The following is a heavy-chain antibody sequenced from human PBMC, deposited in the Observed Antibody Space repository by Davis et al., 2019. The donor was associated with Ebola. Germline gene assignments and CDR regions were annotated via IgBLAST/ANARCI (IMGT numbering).Heavy chain of an antibody. Sequence: GGSLRLSCVASGFSFDDYAIHWVRQGPGKGLEWVSGISLRAGVIDYADSVRGRFTISRDDAKNSVYLQMNSLRAEDTAVYYCARAVYYYGSGSYSDYFDYWGQGTLVTVSS. J-gene: IGHJ4*02. CDR1: GFSFDDYA. D-gene: IGHD3-10*01. CDR3: ARAVYYYGSGSYSDYFDY. CDR2: ISLRAGVI. V-gene: IGHV3-9*01.